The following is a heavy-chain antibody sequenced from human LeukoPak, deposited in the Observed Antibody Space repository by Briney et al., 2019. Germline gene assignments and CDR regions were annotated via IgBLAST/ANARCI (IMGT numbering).Heavy chain of an antibody. CDR1: GFTFDDYA. J-gene: IGHJ4*02. CDR2: ISWNSGSI. V-gene: IGHV3-9*01. CDR3: ARGPYYYDSSGHLDY. Sequence: GGSLRLSCAASGFTFDDYAMHWVRHAPGKGLEWVSGISWNSGSIGYADSVKGRFTISRDNAKNSLYLQMNSLRAEDTAVYYCARGPYYYDSSGHLDYWGQGTLVTVSS. D-gene: IGHD3-22*01.